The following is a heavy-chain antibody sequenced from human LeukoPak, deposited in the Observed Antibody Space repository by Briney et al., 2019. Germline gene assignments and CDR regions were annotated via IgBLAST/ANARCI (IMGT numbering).Heavy chain of an antibody. V-gene: IGHV1-46*01. Sequence: ASVKVSCKASGYTFTSYYLHWVRQAPGQGLEWMGIINPTAGSTSHVQRFQGRITLTRDTSASTVYMELSSLRSEDTAVYYCASSNWYSYGIDVWAKGPRSPSPQ. CDR3: ASSNWYSYGIDV. CDR2: INPTAGST. J-gene: IGHJ6*04. D-gene: IGHD6-13*01. CDR1: GYTFTSYY.